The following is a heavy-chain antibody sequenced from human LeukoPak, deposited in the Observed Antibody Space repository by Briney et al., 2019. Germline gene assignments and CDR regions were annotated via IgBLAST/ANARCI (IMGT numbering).Heavy chain of an antibody. Sequence: GGSLRLSCAASGFTFRNYVIHWVRQAPGKGLEWVAVTSSDLNVKLYADSVKGRFTISRDNSKNTMYLQINSLRAEDTAIYYCAKDVWFSVSWGQGTLLTVSS. D-gene: IGHD3-9*01. V-gene: IGHV3-30-3*02. CDR2: TSSDLNVK. CDR1: GFTFRNYV. CDR3: AKDVWFSVS. J-gene: IGHJ5*02.